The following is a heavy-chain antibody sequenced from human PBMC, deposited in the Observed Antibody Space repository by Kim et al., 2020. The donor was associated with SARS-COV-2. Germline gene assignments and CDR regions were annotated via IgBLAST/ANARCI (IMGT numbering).Heavy chain of an antibody. CDR3: ARDNIVATIEAFDI. D-gene: IGHD5-12*01. J-gene: IGHJ3*02. V-gene: IGHV3-11*01. Sequence: AASVKGRFTISRDNAKNSLYLQMNSLRAEDTAVYYCARDNIVATIEAFDIWGQGTMVTVSS.